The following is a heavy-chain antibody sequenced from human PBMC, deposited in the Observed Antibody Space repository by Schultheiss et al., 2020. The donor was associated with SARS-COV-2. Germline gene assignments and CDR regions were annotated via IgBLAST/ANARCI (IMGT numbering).Heavy chain of an antibody. D-gene: IGHD4-23*01. CDR3: ARDLGKGDG. V-gene: IGHV3-7*03. J-gene: IGHJ6*02. CDR2: INQDGNGD. Sequence: GGSLRLSCAASGFTFTTYWMSWVRQAPGKGLEWVANINQDGNGDHYVDSVKGRFIISRNNAKNSLFLQMNSLRAEDTAVYYCARDLGKGDGWGQGTTVTVSS. CDR1: GFTFTTYW.